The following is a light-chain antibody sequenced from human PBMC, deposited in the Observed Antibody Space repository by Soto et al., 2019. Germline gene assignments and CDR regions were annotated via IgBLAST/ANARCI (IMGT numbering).Light chain of an antibody. CDR2: LGS. V-gene: IGKV2-28*01. J-gene: IGKJ2*03. CDR1: QSLLHRNGYNY. Sequence: DIVMTQSPLSLPVTPGEPASISCRSSQSLLHRNGYNYLDWYLQRPGQSPQLLIYLGSNRASGVPHRFSASRSGTDFTLHISSVEAEDVGVYYCMQTLQTPYSFGQGTKLEIK. CDR3: MQTLQTPYS.